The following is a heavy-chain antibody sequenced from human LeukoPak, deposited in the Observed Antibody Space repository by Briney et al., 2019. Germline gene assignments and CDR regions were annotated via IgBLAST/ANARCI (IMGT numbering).Heavy chain of an antibody. J-gene: IGHJ6*03. CDR3: ARASGIVAAAPYYYYMDV. CDR1: GYSISSGYY. Sequence: PSETLSLTCTVSGYSISSGYYWGWIRQPPGKGLEWIGSIHHSGSTYKNPSPKSRVTISVDTSKNQFSLNLSSVTAADTAVYYCARASGIVAAAPYYYYMDVWGKGTTVTISS. CDR2: IHHSGST. V-gene: IGHV4-38-2*02. D-gene: IGHD6-25*01.